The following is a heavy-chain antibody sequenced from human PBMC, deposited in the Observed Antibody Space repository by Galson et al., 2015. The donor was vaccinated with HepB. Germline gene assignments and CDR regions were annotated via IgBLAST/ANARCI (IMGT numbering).Heavy chain of an antibody. CDR1: GFTFSDYY. J-gene: IGHJ6*02. Sequence: SLRLSCAASGFTFSDYYMSWIRQAPGKGLEWVSYISSSSSYTNYADSVKGRFTISRDNAKNSLYLQMNSLRAEDTAVYYCAREVPHYYDSSGYYPLHNYYYGMDVWGQGTTVTVSS. V-gene: IGHV3-11*06. CDR2: ISSSSSYT. CDR3: AREVPHYYDSSGYYPLHNYYYGMDV. D-gene: IGHD3-22*01.